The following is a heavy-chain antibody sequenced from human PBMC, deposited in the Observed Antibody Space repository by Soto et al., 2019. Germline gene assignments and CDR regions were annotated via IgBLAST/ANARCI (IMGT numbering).Heavy chain of an antibody. CDR1: GFTFSSYA. D-gene: IGHD1-26*01. CDR3: ARRGSGSYYDY. CDR2: ISGSGGST. V-gene: IGHV3-23*01. J-gene: IGHJ4*02. Sequence: EVQLLESGGGLVQPGGSLRLSCAASGFTFSSYAIRWVRQATVKGLEWVSAISGSGGSTYYADSVKGRFTISRDNSKNTLYLQMNSLRAEDTAVYYCARRGSGSYYDYWGQGTLVTVSS.